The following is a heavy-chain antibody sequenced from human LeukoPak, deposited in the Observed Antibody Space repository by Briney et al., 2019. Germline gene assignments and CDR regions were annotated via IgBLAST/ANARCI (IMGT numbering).Heavy chain of an antibody. Sequence: GGSLRLSCAASGFTFSSYAMSWVRQAPGKGLEWVSAISGSGGSTYYADSVKGRFTISRDNSKNTLYLQMNSLRAEDTAVYYCARSSSDYYGSGYYYYMDVWGKGTTVTVSS. CDR3: ARSSSDYYGSGYYYYMDV. J-gene: IGHJ6*03. CDR1: GFTFSSYA. CDR2: ISGSGGST. D-gene: IGHD3-10*01. V-gene: IGHV3-23*01.